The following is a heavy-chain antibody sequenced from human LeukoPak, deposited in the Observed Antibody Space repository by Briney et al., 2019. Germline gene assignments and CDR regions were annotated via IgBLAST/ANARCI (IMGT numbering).Heavy chain of an antibody. J-gene: IGHJ6*02. D-gene: IGHD3/OR15-3a*01. CDR3: ARGRAMDKAYDMDV. V-gene: IGHV1-69*13. CDR1: GGTFSSYA. CDR2: IIPIFKTP. Sequence: ASAKVSCKASGGTFSSYASSWVRQAPGHGLEWMGGIIPIFKTPKYAQKFQGRVTITADESTSTAYMELSSLRSEDTAVYLCARGRAMDKAYDMDVWGQGTTVTGS.